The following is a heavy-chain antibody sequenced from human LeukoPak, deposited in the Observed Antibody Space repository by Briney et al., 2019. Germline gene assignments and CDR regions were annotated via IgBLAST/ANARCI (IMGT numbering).Heavy chain of an antibody. J-gene: IGHJ4*02. CDR3: AKRMIMIS. CDR2: ISASGVST. Sequence: GGSLRLSCAASGFPFSANAMNWVRKAPGKGLEWVSGISASGVSTYYSDSVKGRFTISRDNSKNTLYLQMNSLRAEDTAVYYCAKRMIMISWGQGTLVTVSS. V-gene: IGHV3-23*01. D-gene: IGHD3-16*01. CDR1: GFPFSANA.